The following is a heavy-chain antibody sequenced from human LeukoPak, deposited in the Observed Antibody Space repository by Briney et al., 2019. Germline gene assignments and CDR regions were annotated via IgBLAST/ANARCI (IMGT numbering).Heavy chain of an antibody. V-gene: IGHV1-46*01. CDR1: GYTFTSYY. Sequence: GASVKVSCKASGYTFTSYYMHWVRQAPGQGLEWMGIINPSGGSTSYAQKFQGRVTMTRDMSTSIVYMELSSLRSEDTAVYYCARDYDFWSGYYVGGNYYYYMDVWGKGTTVTVSS. J-gene: IGHJ6*03. D-gene: IGHD3-3*01. CDR2: INPSGGST. CDR3: ARDYDFWSGYYVGGNYYYYMDV.